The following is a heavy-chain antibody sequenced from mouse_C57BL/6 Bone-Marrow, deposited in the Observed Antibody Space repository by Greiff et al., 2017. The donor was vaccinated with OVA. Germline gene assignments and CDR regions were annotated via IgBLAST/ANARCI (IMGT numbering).Heavy chain of an antibody. J-gene: IGHJ2*01. Sequence: QVQLQQSGAELVRPGASVKLSCKASGYTFTDYYINWVKQRPGQGLEWIARIYPGSGNTYYNEKFKGKATLTAEKSSSTAYMQLSSLTSEDSAVYFCARGGRNGGYWGQGTTLTVSS. CDR3: ARGGRNGGY. V-gene: IGHV1-76*01. CDR2: IYPGSGNT. CDR1: GYTFTDYY. D-gene: IGHD2-1*01.